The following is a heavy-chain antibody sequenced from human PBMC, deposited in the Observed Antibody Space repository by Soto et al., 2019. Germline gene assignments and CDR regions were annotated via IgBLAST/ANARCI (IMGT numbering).Heavy chain of an antibody. CDR3: ARRTYESGWRHYFDY. V-gene: IGHV5-51*01. J-gene: IGHJ4*02. CDR2: ISPGDSNT. Sequence: GESLKISCTASGYTFKFINYWMAWVRQMPGKGLEWMGVISPGDSNTRYSPSFQGQVTFSADNSFNTAYLQWNTLRASDTAIYYCARRTYESGWRHYFDYWGQGNLVTVSS. CDR1: GYTFKFINYW. D-gene: IGHD6-19*01.